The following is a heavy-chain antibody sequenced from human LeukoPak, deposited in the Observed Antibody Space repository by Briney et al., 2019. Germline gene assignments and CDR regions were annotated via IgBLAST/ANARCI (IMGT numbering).Heavy chain of an antibody. D-gene: IGHD3-9*01. CDR3: ARGDILTGYRSLAPNYYYYYGMDV. J-gene: IGHJ6*02. CDR2: INPNSGGT. Sequence: GAPVKVSCKASGHTFTGYYMHWVRQAPGQGLEWMGWINPNSGGTNYAQKFQGRVTMTRDTSISTAYMELSRLRSDDTAVYYCARGDILTGYRSLAPNYYYYYGMDVWGQGTTVTVSS. CDR1: GHTFTGYY. V-gene: IGHV1-2*02.